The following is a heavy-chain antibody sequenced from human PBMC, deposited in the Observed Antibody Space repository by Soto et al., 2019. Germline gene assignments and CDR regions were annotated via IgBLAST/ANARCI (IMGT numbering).Heavy chain of an antibody. J-gene: IGHJ4*02. Sequence: SETLSLTCTVSGGSVSSGGYYWNWIRQHPVKGLEWLGYIHDSGHSYYKPSLKSRLTISLDTAKNQFSLRLSAVTAANTAFFYCPGGPPRFVGGGRFFYSFDYGGKEPRVPVS. CDR3: PGGPPRFVGGGRFFYSFDY. CDR2: IHDSGHS. V-gene: IGHV4-31*03. CDR1: GGSVSSGGYY. D-gene: IGHD3-16*01.